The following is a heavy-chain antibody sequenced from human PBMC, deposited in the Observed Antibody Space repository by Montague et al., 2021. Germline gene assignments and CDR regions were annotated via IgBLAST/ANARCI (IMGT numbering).Heavy chain of an antibody. D-gene: IGHD3-10*01. CDR1: GFTFRSYS. CDR2: ISSSSSYI. CDR3: ARDYYSSGRGKDYFDY. Sequence: SLRLSCAASGFTFRSYSMNWVRQAPGKGLEWVSSISSSSSYIYYTDSVKGRFTISRDNAKNSLYLQMNSLRAEDTAVYYCARDYYSSGRGKDYFDYWGQGTLVTVSS. J-gene: IGHJ4*02. V-gene: IGHV3-21*01.